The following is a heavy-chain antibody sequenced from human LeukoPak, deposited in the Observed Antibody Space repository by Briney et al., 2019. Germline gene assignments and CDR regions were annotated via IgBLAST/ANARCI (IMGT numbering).Heavy chain of an antibody. D-gene: IGHD4-17*01. J-gene: IGHJ6*03. Sequence: GGSLRLSCAASGFTFSSYSMNWVRQAPGKGLEWVSYISSSSSTIYYADSVKGRFTISRDNAKNSLYLQMNSLRAEDTAVYYCASPTTVTTGGGYYYYYMDVWGKGTTVIVSS. V-gene: IGHV3-48*01. CDR3: ASPTTVTTGGGYYYYYMDV. CDR2: ISSSSSTI. CDR1: GFTFSSYS.